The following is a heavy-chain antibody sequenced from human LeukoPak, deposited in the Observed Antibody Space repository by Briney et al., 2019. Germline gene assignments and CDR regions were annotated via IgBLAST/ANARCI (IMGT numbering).Heavy chain of an antibody. D-gene: IGHD6-13*01. CDR2: IYYSGST. V-gene: IGHV4-59*05. Sequence: SETLSLTCTVSGGSISSYYWSRIRQPPGKGLEWIGSIYYSGSTYYNPSLKSRVTISVDTSKNQLSLKLSSVTAADTAVYYCASARTSSRSWFTFDYWGQGILVTVSS. CDR1: GGSISSYY. CDR3: ASARTSSRSWFTFDY. J-gene: IGHJ4*02.